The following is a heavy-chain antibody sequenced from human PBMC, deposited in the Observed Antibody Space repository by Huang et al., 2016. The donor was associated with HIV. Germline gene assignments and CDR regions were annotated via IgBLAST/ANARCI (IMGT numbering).Heavy chain of an antibody. CDR1: GFTFSNYA. V-gene: IGHV3-30-3*01. J-gene: IGHJ4*02. Sequence: QVQLVESGGGVVQPGTSLRLSCAASGFTFSNYAMNWVRQAQGKGREWVAVISNEGSNKYYADSVKGRFTISRDNSKNTVYLQMNSLRAEDTAVYYCARSEPSRYYFDYWGQGTLVTVSS. CDR3: ARSEPSRYYFDY. CDR2: ISNEGSNK.